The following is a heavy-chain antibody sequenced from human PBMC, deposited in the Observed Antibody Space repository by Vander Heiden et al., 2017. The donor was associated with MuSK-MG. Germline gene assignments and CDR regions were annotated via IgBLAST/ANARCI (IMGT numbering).Heavy chain of an antibody. CDR2: IYYSGST. J-gene: IGHJ5*02. CDR3: ARGGIVDFWSVYYYNWFDP. Sequence: QVQLQESGPGLVKPSETLSLTCTVSGGSISSYYWSWIRQPPGKGLEWIGYIYYSGSTNYNPSLKRRVTISVDTSKNQFSLKLSSVTAADTAVYYCARGGIVDFWSVYYYNWFDPWGQGTLVTVYS. CDR1: GGSISSYY. D-gene: IGHD3-3*01. V-gene: IGHV4-59*01.